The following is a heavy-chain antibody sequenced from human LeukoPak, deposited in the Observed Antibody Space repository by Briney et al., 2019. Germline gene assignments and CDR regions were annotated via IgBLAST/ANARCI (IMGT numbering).Heavy chain of an antibody. Sequence: ASETLSLTCAVYGGSFSGYYWSWIRQPPGKGLEWIGEINHSGSTNYNPSLKSRVTISVDTSKNQFSLKLSSVTAADTAVYYCARQAGGYWGQGTLVTVSS. D-gene: IGHD3-10*01. CDR2: INHSGST. J-gene: IGHJ4*02. CDR1: GGSFSGYY. V-gene: IGHV4-34*01. CDR3: ARQAGGY.